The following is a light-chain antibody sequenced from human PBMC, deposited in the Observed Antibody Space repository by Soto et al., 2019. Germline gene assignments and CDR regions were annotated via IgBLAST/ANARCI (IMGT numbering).Light chain of an antibody. CDR1: QSISSR. J-gene: IGKJ1*01. Sequence: DIQITQSPATLSASVGDRVTITCRASQSISSRLAWYQQKPGKAPKFLVYDASNLESGVPSRFSGSGSGTEITLTISSLQPDDFATYYCQQYNSYSVTFGQGTKVDIK. CDR3: QQYNSYSVT. V-gene: IGKV1-5*01. CDR2: DAS.